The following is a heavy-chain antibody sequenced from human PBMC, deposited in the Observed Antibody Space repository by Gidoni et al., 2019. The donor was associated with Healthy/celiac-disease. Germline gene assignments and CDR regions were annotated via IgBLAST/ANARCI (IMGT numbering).Heavy chain of an antibody. J-gene: IGHJ5*02. CDR1: AGTFSSYA. D-gene: IGHD4-17*01. V-gene: IGHV1-69*01. Sequence: QVQLGQSGAEVKKPGSSVKFPCKASAGTFSSYAISWVRQAPGQGLEWMGGIIPIFGTANYAQKFQGRVTITADESTSTAYMELSSLRSEDTAVYYCARDRGVTTVWFDPWGQGTLVTVSS. CDR2: IIPIFGTA. CDR3: ARDRGVTTVWFDP.